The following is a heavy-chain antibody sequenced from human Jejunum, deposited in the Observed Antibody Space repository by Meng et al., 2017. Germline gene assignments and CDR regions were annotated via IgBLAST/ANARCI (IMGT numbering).Heavy chain of an antibody. V-gene: IGHV3-30*04. CDR2: ISYDGNGK. D-gene: IGHD1-26*01. CDR3: SKGALGGTSYGEYFAH. Sequence: SLKISCAASGFTFSSYAMNWVRQAPGKGLEWVAVISYDGNGKYYVDSVKGRFTISRDDSKNTLYLQMNRLTPEDTAVYYCSKGALGGTSYGEYFAHWGQGTLVTVSS. CDR1: GFTFSSYA. J-gene: IGHJ1*01.